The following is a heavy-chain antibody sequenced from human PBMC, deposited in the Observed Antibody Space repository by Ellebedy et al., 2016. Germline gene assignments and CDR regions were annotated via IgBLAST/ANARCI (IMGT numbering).Heavy chain of an antibody. CDR1: GFTFSSYA. Sequence: GESLKISXAASGFTFSSYAMTWVRQAPGKGLEWVSAISGSGGNTYYADSVKGRFTISRDNSKNTLYLQMNSLRAEDTAVYYCAKDTVGTTPYYFDYWGQGTLVTVSS. D-gene: IGHD4-23*01. CDR3: AKDTVGTTPYYFDY. V-gene: IGHV3-23*01. CDR2: ISGSGGNT. J-gene: IGHJ4*02.